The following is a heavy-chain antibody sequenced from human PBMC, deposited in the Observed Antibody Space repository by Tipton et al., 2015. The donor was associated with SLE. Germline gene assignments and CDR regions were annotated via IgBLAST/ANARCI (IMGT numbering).Heavy chain of an antibody. CDR1: GGSISSHY. V-gene: IGHV4-59*11. CDR3: ASAGHMTRGVRNPFDM. Sequence: TLSLTCTVSGGSISSHYWSWIRQPPGKGLEWIGYIYYSGSPNYNPSPKSRVTMSLDTSKNQFSLKLSSVTAADTAVYYCASAGHMTRGVRNPFDMWGQGTMVTVSS. D-gene: IGHD3-10*01. CDR2: IYYSGSP. J-gene: IGHJ3*02.